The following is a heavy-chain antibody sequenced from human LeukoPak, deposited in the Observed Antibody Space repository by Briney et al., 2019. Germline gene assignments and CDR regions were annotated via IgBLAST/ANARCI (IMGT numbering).Heavy chain of an antibody. Sequence: TGGSLRLSCAASGFTFRNYWMHWVRQVAGKGLVWVSGISNDGSGATYADSVKGRFTISRDNAKNTLYLQMDSLRAEDTAVYYCARDTQKSPDYWGQGTLVTVSS. J-gene: IGHJ4*02. V-gene: IGHV3-74*01. CDR2: ISNDGSGA. CDR1: GFTFRNYW. CDR3: ARDTQKSPDY.